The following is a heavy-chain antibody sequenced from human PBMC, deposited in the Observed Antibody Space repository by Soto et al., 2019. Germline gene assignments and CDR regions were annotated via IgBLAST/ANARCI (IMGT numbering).Heavy chain of an antibody. CDR3: ARGCIAVTTHLCY. V-gene: IGHV1-18*01. CDR2: INPYNGNT. D-gene: IGHD4-17*01. CDR1: GYTFNTYG. Sequence: VSLKVSCKASGYTFNTYGTTWVRQAPGQGLEWMGWINPYNGNTKFSQKLQDRVTMTTATSTSTAYMELASLRSDDTAVYYCARGCIAVTTHLCYWGQGTLVTVSS. J-gene: IGHJ4*02.